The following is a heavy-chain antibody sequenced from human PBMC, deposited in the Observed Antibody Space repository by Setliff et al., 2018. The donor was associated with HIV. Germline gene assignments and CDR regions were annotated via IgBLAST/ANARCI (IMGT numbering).Heavy chain of an antibody. CDR1: GYTFTSYW. CDR3: ARHRHTAACLLHAFDI. J-gene: IGHJ3*02. D-gene: IGHD6-6*01. Sequence: PGESLKISCKGSGYTFTSYWIGWVRQMPGKGLEWMGIIHPDDSDTRYSPSFQGQVTISADKYISTAYLQWNSLKASDTAIYYGARHRHTAACLLHAFDIWGEGTVVTVSS. CDR2: IHPDDSDT. V-gene: IGHV5-51*01.